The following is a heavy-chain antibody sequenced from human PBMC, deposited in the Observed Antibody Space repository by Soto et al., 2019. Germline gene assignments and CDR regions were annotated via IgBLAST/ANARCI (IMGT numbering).Heavy chain of an antibody. CDR3: ARVPITGNYDILTGEIHN. Sequence: QVELVQSGAEVKKPGASVRVSCRPLGYSFISYGVGWVRQAPGQGLEWMGWISPYNCNTHYAQKFQGRITTTTATSTNTAYMELRSLRFDDTAIYYCARVPITGNYDILTGEIHNWGQGTRITFSS. J-gene: IGHJ4*02. CDR2: ISPYNCNT. D-gene: IGHD3-9*01. V-gene: IGHV1-18*04. CDR1: GYSFISYG.